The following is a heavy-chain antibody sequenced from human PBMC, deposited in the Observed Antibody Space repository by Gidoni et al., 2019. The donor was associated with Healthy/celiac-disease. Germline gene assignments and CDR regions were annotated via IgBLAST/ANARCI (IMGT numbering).Heavy chain of an antibody. CDR3: ARDHIAAAGTAGYYYGMDV. CDR2: INPSGGST. D-gene: IGHD6-13*01. CDR1: GYPFTSYY. V-gene: IGHV1-46*03. Sequence: QVQLVQSGAEVKKPGASVKVSCKASGYPFTSYYMHWGRQAPGQGLAWMGIINPSGGSTSYAQKFQGRVTMTRDTSTSTVYMELSSLRSEDTAVYYCARDHIAAAGTAGYYYGMDVWGQGTTVTVSS. J-gene: IGHJ6*02.